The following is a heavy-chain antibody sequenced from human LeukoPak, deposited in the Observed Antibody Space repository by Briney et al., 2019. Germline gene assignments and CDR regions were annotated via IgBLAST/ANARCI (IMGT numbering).Heavy chain of an antibody. J-gene: IGHJ2*01. CDR1: GGSISNYY. D-gene: IGHD4-17*01. CDR3: ARDKYGDWGFWYFDL. V-gene: IGHV4-4*07. CDR2: IYTSGST. Sequence: SETLSLTCSVSGGSISNYYWSWIRQSPGKGPEWIGRIYTSGSTIYNPSLDSRVTISVDTSKNQFSLKLSSVTAADTAVYYCARDKYGDWGFWYFDLWGRGTLVTVSS.